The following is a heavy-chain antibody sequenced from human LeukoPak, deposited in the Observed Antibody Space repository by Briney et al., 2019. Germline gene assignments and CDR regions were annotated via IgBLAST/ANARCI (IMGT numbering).Heavy chain of an antibody. CDR1: GFTFSSYS. V-gene: IGHV3-21*01. Sequence: GGSQRLSCAASGFTFSSYSMNWVRQAPGKGLEWVSSISSSSSYIYYADSVKGRFTISRDNAKNSLYLQMNSLRAEDTAVYYCARDQGDSSGWYIGPYYYYYYGMDVWGQGTTVTVSS. J-gene: IGHJ6*02. CDR2: ISSSSSYI. D-gene: IGHD6-19*01. CDR3: ARDQGDSSGWYIGPYYYYYYGMDV.